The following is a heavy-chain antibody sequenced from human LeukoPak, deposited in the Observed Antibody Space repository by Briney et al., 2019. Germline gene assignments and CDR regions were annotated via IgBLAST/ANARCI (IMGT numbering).Heavy chain of an antibody. V-gene: IGHV4-59*01. Sequence: ETLSLTCTVSGDSLRNYYWSWIRQTPGKGLEWIGCFYNSGNTKCNPSLKSRVTISVDTSKNQFSLNLSSVTAADTAVYYCARGDCSGTHCPERFDPWGQGTLVTVSS. J-gene: IGHJ5*02. CDR3: ARGDCSGTHCPERFDP. D-gene: IGHD2-15*01. CDR1: GDSLRNYY. CDR2: FYNSGNT.